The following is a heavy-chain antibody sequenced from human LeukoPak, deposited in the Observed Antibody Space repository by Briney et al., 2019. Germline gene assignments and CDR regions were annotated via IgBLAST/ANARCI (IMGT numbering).Heavy chain of an antibody. CDR2: MSPDGNKK. CDR3: ARDLIGRYTFDY. D-gene: IGHD3-10*01. CDR1: GFTFRDYN. J-gene: IGHJ4*02. Sequence: GRSLRLSCAASGFTFRDYNMHWVRQAPGKGLDWVALMSPDGNKKYYADSVKGRFTISRDSSKNTVDLQLNSLRAENTAVYYCARDLIGRYTFDYCGQGTLVTVSS. V-gene: IGHV3-30-3*01.